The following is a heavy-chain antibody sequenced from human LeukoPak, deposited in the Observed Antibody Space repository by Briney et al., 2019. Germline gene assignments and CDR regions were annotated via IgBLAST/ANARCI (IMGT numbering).Heavy chain of an antibody. Sequence: PSETLSLTCTVSGGSISSYYWSWIRQPPGKGLEWIGYIYYSGNTSYNPSLKSRVTISVDTSKNQFSLKLSSVTAADTAVYYCARATLRFLEWLPNWFDPWGQGTLVTVSS. D-gene: IGHD3-3*01. CDR3: ARATLRFLEWLPNWFDP. CDR2: IYYSGNT. V-gene: IGHV4-59*01. J-gene: IGHJ5*02. CDR1: GGSISSYY.